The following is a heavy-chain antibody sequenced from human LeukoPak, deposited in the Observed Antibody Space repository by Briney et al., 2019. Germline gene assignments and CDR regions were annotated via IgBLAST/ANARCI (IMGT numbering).Heavy chain of an antibody. Sequence: GGSLCLSCAASGFGFSTYAMSWVRQAPGKGLEWVSGISASGDKIFYADSVKGCFTISRDNSKNILYLQMNALAAEDTARYYCVTHYCSTITSYTDYWGQGPMVTVSS. CDR2: ISASGDKI. CDR1: GFGFSTYA. CDR3: VTHYCSTITSYTDY. D-gene: IGHD2-2*02. J-gene: IGHJ4*02. V-gene: IGHV3-23*01.